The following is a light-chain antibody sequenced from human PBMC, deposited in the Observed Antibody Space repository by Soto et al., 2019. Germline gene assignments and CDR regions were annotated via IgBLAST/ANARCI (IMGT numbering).Light chain of an antibody. J-gene: IGKJ4*01. CDR2: KAS. V-gene: IGKV1-5*03. CDR3: QPYNIYPLI. Sequence: DIQMTQSPSTLSASVGDSVTITCRASQSISSWLAWYQQKPGKAPKLLIYKASSLESGVPSRFSGSGSGTEFTLTISSLQPDDFATYYCQPYNIYPLIFGGGTQVEIK. CDR1: QSISSW.